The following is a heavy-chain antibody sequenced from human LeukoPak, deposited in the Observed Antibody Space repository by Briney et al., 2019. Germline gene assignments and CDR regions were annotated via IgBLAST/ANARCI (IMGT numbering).Heavy chain of an antibody. Sequence: ASVKVSCKASGYTFTSYYMHWVRQAPGQGLEWMGIINPSGGSTSYAQKFQGRVTMTRDMSTSTVYMELSSLRSEDTAVYYCARDLNPPTYYDFWSGYYLLSAAGFDCWGQGTLVTVSS. CDR1: GYTFTSYY. J-gene: IGHJ4*02. V-gene: IGHV1-46*01. CDR3: ARDLNPPTYYDFWSGYYLLSAAGFDC. D-gene: IGHD3-3*01. CDR2: INPSGGST.